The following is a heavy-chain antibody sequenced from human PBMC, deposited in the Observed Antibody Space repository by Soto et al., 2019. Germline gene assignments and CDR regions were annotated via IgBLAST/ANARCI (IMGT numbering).Heavy chain of an antibody. Sequence: GGSLRLSCQASGFNFDNYGMHWVRQAPGKGLEWVAVITYDGSFQYYADSVTGRFTISRDNSKNTLSLHLSTLKPEDTAVYHCAKDRVGGTFYTPLAFWGQGTLVTVSS. CDR3: AKDRVGGTFYTPLAF. V-gene: IGHV3-30*18. J-gene: IGHJ4*02. CDR1: GFNFDNYG. CDR2: ITYDGSFQ. D-gene: IGHD1-7*01.